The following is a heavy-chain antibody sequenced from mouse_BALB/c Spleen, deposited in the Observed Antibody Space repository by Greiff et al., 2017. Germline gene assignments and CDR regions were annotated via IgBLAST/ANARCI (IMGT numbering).Heavy chain of an antibody. Sequence: EVQGVESGGGLVKPGGSLKLSCAASGFTFSDYYMYWVRQTPEKRLEWVATISDGGSYTYYPDSVKGRFTISRDNAKNNLYLQMSSLKSADTAMYYCARAVAYYGNTGGFDYWGQGTTLTVSS. J-gene: IGHJ2*01. D-gene: IGHD2-10*01. CDR2: ISDGGSYT. V-gene: IGHV5-4*02. CDR1: GFTFSDYY. CDR3: ARAVAYYGNTGGFDY.